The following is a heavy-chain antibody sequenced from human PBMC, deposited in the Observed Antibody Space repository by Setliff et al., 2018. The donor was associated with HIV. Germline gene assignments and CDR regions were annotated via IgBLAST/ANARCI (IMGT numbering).Heavy chain of an antibody. D-gene: IGHD1-26*01. Sequence: PGGSLRLSCAASGFTFNTYGMSWVRQAPGKGLEWVSVISGSGGSTYYADSVKGRFTISRDNSKNTLYLQMNSLRAEDTAVYYCAKDGVGATFYYYYYYMDVWGKGTTVTV. CDR3: AKDGVGATFYYYYYYMDV. V-gene: IGHV3-23*01. J-gene: IGHJ6*03. CDR2: ISGSGGST. CDR1: GFTFNTYG.